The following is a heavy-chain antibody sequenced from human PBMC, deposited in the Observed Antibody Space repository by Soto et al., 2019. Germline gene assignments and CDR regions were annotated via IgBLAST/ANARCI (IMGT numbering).Heavy chain of an antibody. CDR3: ARQAVATSLYYFDY. J-gene: IGHJ4*02. D-gene: IGHD5-12*01. V-gene: IGHV5-51*01. CDR1: GYSFSTYW. Sequence: GESLKISCEGSGYSFSTYWIGWVRQMPGKGLEWMGIIYPGDSDTRYSPSFQGQVTISADKSIRTAYLQWSSLKASDTAMYYCARQAVATSLYYFDYWGQGTLVTVSS. CDR2: IYPGDSDT.